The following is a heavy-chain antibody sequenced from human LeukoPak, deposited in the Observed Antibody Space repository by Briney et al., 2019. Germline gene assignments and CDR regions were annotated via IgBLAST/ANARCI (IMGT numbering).Heavy chain of an antibody. J-gene: IGHJ4*02. CDR3: AARSSYSSGWNCDY. CDR1: RFILSRSP. Sequence: SVQFSCKTCRFILSRSPVQGVRQARGKGLEGVGWLVFGSGNTNYAQKFQERVTITRDMSTSTADIELSSLRSEDTAVYYCAARSSYSSGWNCDYGGQGTLVTLS. D-gene: IGHD6-19*01. V-gene: IGHV1-58*01. CDR2: LVFGSGNT.